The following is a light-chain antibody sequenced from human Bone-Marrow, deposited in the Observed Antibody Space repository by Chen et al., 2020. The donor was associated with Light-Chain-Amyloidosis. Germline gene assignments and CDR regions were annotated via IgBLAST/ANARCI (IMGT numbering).Light chain of an antibody. Sequence: MLTQPHSVSASPGQTVIISCTRSSGSSATNYVQWYQQRPGSSPTTVIYADDQRPSGVPDRFSGSSDRSSNTASLTISGLKTEDEADYYCQSYQGSSQGVFGGGTKLTVL. CDR1: SGSSATNY. CDR3: QSYQGSSQGV. J-gene: IGLJ3*02. CDR2: ADD. V-gene: IGLV6-57*01.